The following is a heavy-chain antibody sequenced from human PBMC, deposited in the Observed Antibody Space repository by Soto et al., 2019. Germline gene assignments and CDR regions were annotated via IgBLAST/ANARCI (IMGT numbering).Heavy chain of an antibody. J-gene: IGHJ5*02. CDR3: SRAYYDFWSGYWRWFDP. Sequence: PSETLSLTCTVSRDSVISDGYYWSLNPQPPGKGLEWIGYIYYSGSTNYNPSLKSRVTISVETSKNQFSLKLSSVTAADTAVYYCSRAYYDFWSGYWRWFDPWGQGTLVTVSS. V-gene: IGHV4-61*08. CDR1: RDSVISDGYY. D-gene: IGHD3-3*01. CDR2: IYYSGST.